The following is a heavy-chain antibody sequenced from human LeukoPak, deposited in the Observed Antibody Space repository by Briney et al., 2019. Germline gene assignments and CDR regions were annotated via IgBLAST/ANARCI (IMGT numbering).Heavy chain of an antibody. D-gene: IGHD3-3*01. CDR2: IKSKTYGGTT. V-gene: IGHV3-15*01. CDR1: GFTFSNAW. CDR3: TTDSRSGYGAFDI. Sequence: GGSLRLSCAASGFTFSNAWMTWVRQAPRKGLEWIGLIKSKTYGGTTDYAAPVKGRFTISRDDSKNTLYLQMNSLKSEDTAMYYCTTDSRSGYGAFDIWGQGTMVTVSS. J-gene: IGHJ3*02.